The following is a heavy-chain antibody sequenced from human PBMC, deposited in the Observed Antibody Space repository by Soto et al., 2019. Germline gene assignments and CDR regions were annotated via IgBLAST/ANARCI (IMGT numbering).Heavy chain of an antibody. CDR1: GYTFTSYG. CDR2: ISAHNGNT. Sequence: QVHLVQSGAEVRKPGASVKVSCKGSGYTFTSYGITWVRQAPGQGLEWMGWISAHNGNTDYAQRLQGRVTVTRDTSTSTAYMELRSLRSDDTAVYYCARGRYGDYWGQGALVTVSS. J-gene: IGHJ4*02. V-gene: IGHV1-18*04. D-gene: IGHD1-1*01. CDR3: ARGRYGDY.